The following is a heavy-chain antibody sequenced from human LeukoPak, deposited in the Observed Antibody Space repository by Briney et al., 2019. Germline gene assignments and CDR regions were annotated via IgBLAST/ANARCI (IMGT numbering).Heavy chain of an antibody. CDR1: GYSFTSYW. CDR3: ARQGDCSSTSCSWYFDY. V-gene: IGHV5-10-1*01. Sequence: GESLKISCKGSGYSFTSYWISWVRQLPGKGLEWMGRIDPSDSYTNYSPSFQGHVTISADKSINTAYLQWSSLKASDTAMYYCARQGDCSSTSCSWYFDYWGQGTLVTVSS. D-gene: IGHD2-2*01. J-gene: IGHJ4*02. CDR2: IDPSDSYT.